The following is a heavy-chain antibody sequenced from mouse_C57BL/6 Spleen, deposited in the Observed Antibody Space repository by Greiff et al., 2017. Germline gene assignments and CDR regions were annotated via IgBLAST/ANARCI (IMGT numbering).Heavy chain of an antibody. J-gene: IGHJ2*01. CDR1: GFSLTSYG. Sequence: VMLVASGPGLVQPSQSLSITCTVSGFSLTSYGVHWVRQSPGKGLEWLGVIWRGGSTDYNAAFMSRLSITKDNSKSQVFFKMNSLQADDTAIYYSAKSYDGYYLFDYWGQGTTLTVSS. V-gene: IGHV2-5*01. CDR3: AKSYDGYYLFDY. CDR2: IWRGGST. D-gene: IGHD2-3*01.